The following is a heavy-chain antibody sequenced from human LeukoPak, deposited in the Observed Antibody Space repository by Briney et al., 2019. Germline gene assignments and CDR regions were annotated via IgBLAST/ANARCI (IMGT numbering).Heavy chain of an antibody. CDR1: GFTFSSYA. J-gene: IGHJ4*02. V-gene: IGHV3-23*01. CDR3: VNDRPPMTLDY. Sequence: GGSLRLSCAASGFTFSSYAMSWVRQAPGKGLEWVSAISGSGGSTYYADSVKGRFTISRDNSKNTLYPQMNSLRAEDTAVYYCVNDRPPMTLDYWGQGTLVTVSS. CDR2: ISGSGGST.